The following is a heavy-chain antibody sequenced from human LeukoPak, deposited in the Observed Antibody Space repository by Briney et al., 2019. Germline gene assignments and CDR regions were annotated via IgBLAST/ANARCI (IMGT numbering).Heavy chain of an antibody. CDR2: INHSGST. V-gene: IGHV4-34*01. D-gene: IGHD3-22*01. J-gene: IGHJ6*03. CDR1: GGSFSGYY. CDR3: ARGSPSFGYYDSSGYYLGYYYYMDV. Sequence: PSETLSLTCAVYGGSFSGYYWSWIRQPPGKGLEWIGEINHSGSTNYNPSLKSRGTRSVDTSKNQFSLKLSSVTAADTAVYYCARGSPSFGYYDSSGYYLGYYYYMDVWGKGTTVTVSS.